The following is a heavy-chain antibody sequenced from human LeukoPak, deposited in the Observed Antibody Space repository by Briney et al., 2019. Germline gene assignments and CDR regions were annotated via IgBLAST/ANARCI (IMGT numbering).Heavy chain of an antibody. CDR3: VRKFATGD. V-gene: IGHV3-74*01. Sequence: PGGSLRLSCAASGFTFSSHLMHWVRQAQGTGLVWVSSVKGGGTATNYADSVKGRFTISRDNAKNTLYLQMNSLRVEDTAVYYCVRKFATGDWGQGTLVTVSS. J-gene: IGHJ4*02. D-gene: IGHD1-14*01. CDR1: GFTFSSHL. CDR2: VKGGGTAT.